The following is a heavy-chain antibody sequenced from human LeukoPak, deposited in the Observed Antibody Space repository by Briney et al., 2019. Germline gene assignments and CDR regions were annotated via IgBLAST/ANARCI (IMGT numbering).Heavy chain of an antibody. J-gene: IGHJ4*02. V-gene: IGHV3-23*01. CDR1: GFTFSSYA. D-gene: IGHD4-17*01. CDR3: AKDLDAQGDYGDYTPFDY. Sequence: GGSLRLSCAASGFTFSSYAMSWVRQAPGKGLEWVSAIRGSGGSTYYADSVKGRFTISRDNSKNTLYLQMNSLRAEDTAVYYCAKDLDAQGDYGDYTPFDYWGQGTLVTVSS. CDR2: IRGSGGST.